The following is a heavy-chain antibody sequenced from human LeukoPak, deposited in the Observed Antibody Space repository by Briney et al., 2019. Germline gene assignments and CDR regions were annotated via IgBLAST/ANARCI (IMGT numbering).Heavy chain of an antibody. J-gene: IGHJ4*02. CDR3: AREKGAYSYGSDY. D-gene: IGHD5-18*01. Sequence: PGGSLRLSCAASGFTVSSNYMSWVRQAPGKGLEWVSVIYSGGSTYYADSVKGRFTISRDNSKNTLYLQMNSLRAEDTAVYYCAREKGAYSYGSDYWGQGTLVTVSS. CDR2: IYSGGST. V-gene: IGHV3-53*01. CDR1: GFTVSSNY.